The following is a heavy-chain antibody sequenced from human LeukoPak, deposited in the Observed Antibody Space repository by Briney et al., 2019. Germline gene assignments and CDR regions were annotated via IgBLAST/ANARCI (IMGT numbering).Heavy chain of an antibody. V-gene: IGHV4-39*07. CDR1: GVSISSSSYY. CDR3: ARALVGAYDAFDI. CDR2: INHSGST. D-gene: IGHD1-26*01. Sequence: SETLSLTCTVSGVSISSSSYYWGWIRQPPGKGLEWIGEINHSGSTNYNPSLKSRVTISVDTSKNQFSLKLSSVTAADTAVYYCARALVGAYDAFDIWGQGTMVTVSS. J-gene: IGHJ3*02.